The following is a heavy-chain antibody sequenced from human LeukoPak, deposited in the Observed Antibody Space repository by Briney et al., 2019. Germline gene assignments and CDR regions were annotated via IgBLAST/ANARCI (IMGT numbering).Heavy chain of an antibody. D-gene: IGHD4-17*01. CDR1: GGSINNDESF. V-gene: IGHV4-30-4*02. Sequence: PSETLSLTCTVSGGSINNDESFWSWIRQPPGEGLEWIGYIYYSGSTYYNPSLKSRVTISVDTSKNQFSLKLSSVTAADTAVYYCARDPHGDGDWFDPWGQGTLVTVSS. CDR2: IYYSGST. J-gene: IGHJ5*02. CDR3: ARDPHGDGDWFDP.